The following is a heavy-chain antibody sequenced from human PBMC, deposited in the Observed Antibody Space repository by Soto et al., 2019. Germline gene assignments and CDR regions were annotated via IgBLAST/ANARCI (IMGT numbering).Heavy chain of an antibody. CDR3: ARVFSSGSGWMYYFDF. J-gene: IGHJ4*02. Sequence: QVQLQESGPGLVKPSETLSLTCTVSSDSIAGENWWSWVRQPPGMGLEWIGEIFNTGGTNYNPSLKGRVTMEVDKSKNQFSLKLISATAADTAVYYCARVFSSGSGWMYYFDFWGQGTLVSVSS. V-gene: IGHV4-4*02. CDR1: SDSIAGENW. D-gene: IGHD6-25*01. CDR2: IFNTGGT.